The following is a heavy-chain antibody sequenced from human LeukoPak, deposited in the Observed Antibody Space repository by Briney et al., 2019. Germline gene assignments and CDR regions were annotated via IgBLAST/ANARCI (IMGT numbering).Heavy chain of an antibody. Sequence: GASVKVSCKTFGYTFSNYYMHWVRQAPGQGLEWMGIINPTTGVTSYAQDFQGRVTMTRDTSTSTVYMELSSLRSEDTAIYYCARDPGSLLRGLIVRWFDPWGQGTLVTVSS. CDR2: INPTTGVT. D-gene: IGHD3-10*01. CDR3: ARDPGSLLRGLIVRWFDP. CDR1: GYTFSNYY. V-gene: IGHV1-46*01. J-gene: IGHJ5*02.